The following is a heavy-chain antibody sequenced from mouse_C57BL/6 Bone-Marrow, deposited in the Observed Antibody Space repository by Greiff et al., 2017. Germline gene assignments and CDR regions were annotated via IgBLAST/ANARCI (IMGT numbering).Heavy chain of an antibody. CDR3: ARRRYDYDVGVYFDY. CDR1: GFTFSDYY. J-gene: IGHJ2*01. Sequence: EVKVVESGGGLVQPGGSLKLSCAASGFTFSDYYMYWVRQTPEKRLEWVAYISNGGGSTYYPDTVKGRFTISRDNAKNTLYLQMSRLKSEDTAMYYCARRRYDYDVGVYFDYWGQGTTLTVSS. D-gene: IGHD2-4*01. V-gene: IGHV5-12*01. CDR2: ISNGGGST.